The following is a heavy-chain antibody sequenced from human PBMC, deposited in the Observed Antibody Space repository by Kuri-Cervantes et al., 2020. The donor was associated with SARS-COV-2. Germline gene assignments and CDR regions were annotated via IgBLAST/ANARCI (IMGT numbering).Heavy chain of an antibody. Sequence: ASVKVSCKASGYTFTSYGISWVRQAPGQGLEWMGWISAYNGNTNYAQKLQGRVTMTTDTSTSTAYMELRSLRSDDTAVYYCARSGSRGDYYYGMDVWGQGTTVTVSS. CDR3: ARSGSRGDYYYGMDV. V-gene: IGHV1-18*04. D-gene: IGHD1-26*01. J-gene: IGHJ6*02. CDR1: GYTFTSYG. CDR2: ISAYNGNT.